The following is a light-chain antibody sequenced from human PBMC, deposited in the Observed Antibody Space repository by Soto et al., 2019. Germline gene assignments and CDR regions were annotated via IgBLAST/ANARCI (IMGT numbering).Light chain of an antibody. J-gene: IGKJ1*01. CDR1: QSVSSD. Sequence: EIVMTQSPATLSVSPGERATVFCRASQSVSSDLGWYQQKPGQAPRLLIYGASNRATGIPDRFSGSGSGTDFTLTISRLEPEDFAVYYCQQYGSSGTFGQGTKVDI. V-gene: IGKV3-20*01. CDR2: GAS. CDR3: QQYGSSGT.